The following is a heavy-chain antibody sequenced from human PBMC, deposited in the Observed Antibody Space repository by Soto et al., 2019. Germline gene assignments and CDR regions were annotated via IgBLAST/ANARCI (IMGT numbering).Heavy chain of an antibody. Sequence: GGSLRLSCGASGFNFGAFGMNWVRQAPGKGLEWVSSITLSSSYIYYADSVKGRFTVSRDNAKNSLYLDMKSLTVDDTAVYYCATDMTSVRLWGTNGFDTWGQGTLVTVSS. V-gene: IGHV3-21*01. CDR1: GFNFGAFG. D-gene: IGHD3-16*01. CDR3: ATDMTSVRLWGTNGFDT. CDR2: ITLSSSYI. J-gene: IGHJ5*02.